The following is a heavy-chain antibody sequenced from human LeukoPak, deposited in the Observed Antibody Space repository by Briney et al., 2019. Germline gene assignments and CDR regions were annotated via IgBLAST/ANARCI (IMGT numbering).Heavy chain of an antibody. Sequence: GGSLRLSCAASGFTLSSYDMNWVRQPAGKGLEWVSAIGTAGGTYYPGSVKGRFTISRENAKNSLYLQMNSLRAGDTAVYYCARGWERGFDYWGQGILVTVSS. CDR3: ARGWERGFDY. D-gene: IGHD1-26*01. V-gene: IGHV3-13*01. CDR2: IGTAGGT. J-gene: IGHJ4*02. CDR1: GFTLSSYD.